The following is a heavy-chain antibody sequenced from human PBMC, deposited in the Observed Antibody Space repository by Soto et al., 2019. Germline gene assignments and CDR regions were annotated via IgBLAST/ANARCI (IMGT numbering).Heavy chain of an antibody. V-gene: IGHV1-69*12. CDR3: ARGMEEAVAGTRDYGMDV. Sequence: QVQLVQSGAEVKKPGSSVKVSCQASGGTFSSYAISWVRQAPGQGLEWMGGIIPIFGTANYAQKFQGRVTITADESTSTAYMELSSLRSEDTAVYYCARGMEEAVAGTRDYGMDVWGQGTTVTVSS. J-gene: IGHJ6*02. CDR2: IIPIFGTA. CDR1: GGTFSSYA. D-gene: IGHD6-19*01.